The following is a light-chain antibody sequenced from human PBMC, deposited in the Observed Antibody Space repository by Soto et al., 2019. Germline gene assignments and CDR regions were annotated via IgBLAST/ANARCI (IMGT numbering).Light chain of an antibody. CDR1: QRVSSY. J-gene: IGKJ2*01. V-gene: IGKV3-11*01. Sequence: EIVLTQSPATLSLSPGERATLSCRASQRVSSYLAWYQQKPGQAPSLLIYDASTRATDIPARFSGSGSGTDFTLNINSLEPEDFAVYYCQQRSNWPHTFGQGTRLEIK. CDR3: QQRSNWPHT. CDR2: DAS.